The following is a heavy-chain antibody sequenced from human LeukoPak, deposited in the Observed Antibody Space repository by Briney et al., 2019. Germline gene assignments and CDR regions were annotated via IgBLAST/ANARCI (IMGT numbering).Heavy chain of an antibody. CDR1: GYSISSGYY. CDR3: ARDTSQQLSTSWFDP. CDR2: IYHSGST. Sequence: KPSETLSLTCTVSGYSISSGYYWGWIRQPPGKGLEWIGSIYHSGSTYYNPSLKSRVTISVDTSKNQFSLKLSSVTAADTAVYYCARDTSQQLSTSWFDPWGQGTLVTVSS. D-gene: IGHD6-13*01. J-gene: IGHJ5*02. V-gene: IGHV4-38-2*02.